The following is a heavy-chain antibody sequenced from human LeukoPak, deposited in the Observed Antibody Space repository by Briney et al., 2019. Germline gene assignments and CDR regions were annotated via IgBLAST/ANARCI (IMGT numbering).Heavy chain of an antibody. J-gene: IGHJ3*02. CDR2: TMPNGETG. CDR1: GFSFSNYV. CDR3: ARDRDGGFAFDI. Sequence: GGSLRLSCAASGFSFSNYVMHWVRQAPGKGLEYVSATMPNGETGGYANSMMGRFTISRDNSKNTLYLQMGSLRAEDMAIYYCARDRDGGFAFDIWGQGTLVTVSS. D-gene: IGHD2-15*01. V-gene: IGHV3-64*01.